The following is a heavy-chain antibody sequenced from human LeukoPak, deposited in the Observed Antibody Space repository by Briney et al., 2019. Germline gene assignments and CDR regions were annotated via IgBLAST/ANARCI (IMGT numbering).Heavy chain of an antibody. Sequence: SETLSLICTVSGGSISSYYWSWIRQPPGKGLEWIGYIYYSGSTNYNPSLKSRVTISVDTSKNQFSLKLSSVTAADTAVYYCARVLGYSYGYYFDYWGQGTLVTVSS. CDR2: IYYSGST. J-gene: IGHJ4*02. V-gene: IGHV4-59*01. D-gene: IGHD5-18*01. CDR3: ARVLGYSYGYYFDY. CDR1: GGSISSYY.